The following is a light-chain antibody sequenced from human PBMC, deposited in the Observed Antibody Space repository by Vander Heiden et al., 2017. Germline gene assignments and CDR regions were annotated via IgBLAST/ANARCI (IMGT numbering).Light chain of an antibody. CDR3: AAWDDSLSGVV. J-gene: IGLJ3*02. CDR2: RNN. Sequence: QSVLTQPPSASGTPGQRVTISCSGSSSNIGSKYVSWYQQLPGTAPKVLSYRNNQRPAGVPDRFSGSKSGTSASLAISGLRSEDEAHYYCAAWDDSLSGVVFGGGTKLTVL. V-gene: IGLV1-47*01. CDR1: SSNIGSKY.